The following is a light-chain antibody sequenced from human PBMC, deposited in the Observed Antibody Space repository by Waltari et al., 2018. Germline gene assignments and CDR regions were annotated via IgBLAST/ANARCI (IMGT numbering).Light chain of an antibody. V-gene: IGKV1-33*01. J-gene: IGKJ3*01. CDR1: QDISNS. CDR3: QQSANLPFT. Sequence: DIQMTQSPSSLSESVGDRVTITCLAIQDISNSLNWYQQKPGKAPQLLIYDASNLEAGVPSRFIGSGSGTRFAFTIASLQPEDIATYYCQQSANLPFTFGPGTKVGIK. CDR2: DAS.